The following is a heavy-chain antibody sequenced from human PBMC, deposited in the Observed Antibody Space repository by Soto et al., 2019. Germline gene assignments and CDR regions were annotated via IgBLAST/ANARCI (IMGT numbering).Heavy chain of an antibody. D-gene: IGHD6-13*01. V-gene: IGHV3-21*01. Sequence: GGSLRLSCAASGFTFSSYSMNWVRQAPGKGLEWVSLVSFDSNYIYYADSVKGRFTISRDNAKNSVYLQMNSLRAEDTAVYYCARERGWQLYFDYWGQGALVTVS. CDR1: GFTFSSYS. CDR3: ARERGWQLYFDY. J-gene: IGHJ4*02. CDR2: VSFDSNYI.